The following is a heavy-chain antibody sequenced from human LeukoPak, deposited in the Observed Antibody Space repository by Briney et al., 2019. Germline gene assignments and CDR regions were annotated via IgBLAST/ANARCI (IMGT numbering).Heavy chain of an antibody. D-gene: IGHD2-8*01. J-gene: IGHJ3*02. CDR3: ARLQYCTDGVCSFAFDI. CDR2: IYYSGGT. V-gene: IGHV4-39*01. CDR1: GGSISSSTYY. Sequence: PSETLSLTCTVSGGSISSSTYYCVWIRQPPGKGLEWIGSIYYSGGTYYNPSLKSRVTISGDTSKNQFSLNLNAVTAADTAVYYCARLQYCTDGVCSFAFDIWGQGTMVTVSS.